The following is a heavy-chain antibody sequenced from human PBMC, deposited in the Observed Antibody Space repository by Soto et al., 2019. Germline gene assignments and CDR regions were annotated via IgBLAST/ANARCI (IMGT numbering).Heavy chain of an antibody. J-gene: IGHJ4*02. D-gene: IGHD5-12*01. V-gene: IGHV3-30*18. CDR2: ISYDGSNK. CDR1: GFTFSSYG. Sequence: QVQLVESGGGVVQPGRSLRLSCAASGFTFSSYGMHWVRQAPGKGLEWVAVISYDGSNKYYADSVKGRFTISRDNSKNTLYLQMTSLRAEDTAVYYCAKEKGYSGYDSPYYFDYWGQGTLVTVSS. CDR3: AKEKGYSGYDSPYYFDY.